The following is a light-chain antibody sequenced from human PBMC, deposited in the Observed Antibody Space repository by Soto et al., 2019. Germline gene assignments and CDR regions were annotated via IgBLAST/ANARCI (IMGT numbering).Light chain of an antibody. V-gene: IGKV3-20*01. CDR2: GAS. J-gene: IGKJ1*01. Sequence: EIMLTQSPGTLYLSPGERATLACRASQSVSRSSLAWYQQKPGQAPRLLIYGASSRATGIPDRFSGSGAGTDFALTISRLEPEDFAVYYCQQYGSSSWTFGQGTKVEIK. CDR3: QQYGSSSWT. CDR1: QSVSRSS.